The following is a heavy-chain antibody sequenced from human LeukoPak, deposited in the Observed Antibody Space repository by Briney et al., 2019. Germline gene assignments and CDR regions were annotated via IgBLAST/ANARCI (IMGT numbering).Heavy chain of an antibody. CDR2: ISYDGSNK. D-gene: IGHD2-15*01. J-gene: IGHJ4*02. CDR1: GFTFSSYG. V-gene: IGHV3-30*18. Sequence: GGSLRLSCAASGFTFSSYGMHWVRQAPGKGLEWVAVISYDGSNKYYADSVKGRFTISRDNSKNTLYLQMNNLRAEDTAVYYCAKDGPYCSGGSCYSTPDYWGQGTLVTVSS. CDR3: AKDGPYCSGGSCYSTPDY.